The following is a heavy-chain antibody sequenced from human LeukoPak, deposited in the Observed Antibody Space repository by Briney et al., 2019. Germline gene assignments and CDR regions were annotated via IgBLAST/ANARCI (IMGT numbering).Heavy chain of an antibody. Sequence: SVKVSCKASGCTFSTCAINWVRQAPGQGLEWMGRIIPIIGTTNYSQKFHGRVTITADKSTSTAYMQLSSLKSEDTAVYYCARRSLDGFDIWGQGTMVTVSS. CDR1: GCTFSTCA. J-gene: IGHJ3*02. V-gene: IGHV1-69*04. CDR3: ARRSLDGFDI. CDR2: IIPIIGTT.